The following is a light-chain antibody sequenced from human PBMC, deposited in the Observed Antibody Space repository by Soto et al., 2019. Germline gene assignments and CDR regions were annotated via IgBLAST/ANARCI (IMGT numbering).Light chain of an antibody. CDR3: QQAGSDPLT. J-gene: IGKJ4*01. CDR2: GAS. Sequence: EIVLTQSPGTLSLPPGERATLSCRAIQSVSSSYLAWYQQKPGQAPRLLIYGASSRATGIPDRFSGSGSGTDFTLTISRLEPEDFAVYYCQQAGSDPLTFGGGTKV. V-gene: IGKV3-20*01. CDR1: QSVSSSY.